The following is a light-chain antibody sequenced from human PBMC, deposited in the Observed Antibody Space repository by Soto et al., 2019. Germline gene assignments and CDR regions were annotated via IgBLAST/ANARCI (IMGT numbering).Light chain of an antibody. CDR2: DAS. Sequence: DVQMTQSPSTLSASVGDRVTITCRASQSISNRLAWYQQKPGKAPKVLIYDASNLESGVPSRFSGSGSGTDFTLTISSLEPEDLAVYYCQQRSNWPRTFGQGTKVDIK. CDR3: QQRSNWPRT. V-gene: IGKV1-5*01. J-gene: IGKJ1*01. CDR1: QSISNR.